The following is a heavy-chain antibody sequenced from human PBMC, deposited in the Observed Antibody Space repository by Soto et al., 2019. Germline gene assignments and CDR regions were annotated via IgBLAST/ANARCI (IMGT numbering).Heavy chain of an antibody. CDR1: GGSISSSSYY. V-gene: IGHV4-39*01. J-gene: IGHJ4*02. CDR3: ATRTTRSSFDY. CDR2: IYYSGST. D-gene: IGHD1-26*01. Sequence: SETLSLTCTVSGGSISSSSYYWGWIRQPPGKGLEWIGSIYYSGSTYYNPSLKSRVTISVDTSKNQFSLKLSSVTAADTAVYYCATRTTRSSFDYWGQGTLVTVSS.